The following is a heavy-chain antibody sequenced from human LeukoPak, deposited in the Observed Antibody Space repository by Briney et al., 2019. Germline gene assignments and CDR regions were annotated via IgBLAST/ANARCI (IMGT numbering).Heavy chain of an antibody. CDR1: AYSISSGYY. D-gene: IGHD6-25*01. J-gene: IGHJ4*02. Sequence: SETLSLTCGVSAYSISSGYYWGWIRQPPGKGLEWIASIYHSGITYYNPSLKSRVSTSVDTSKNHFSLKLSSVTAADSAVYYCARQYTSGSGYYFDYWGQGALVSVSS. CDR2: IYHSGIT. V-gene: IGHV4-38-2*01. CDR3: ARQYTSGSGYYFDY.